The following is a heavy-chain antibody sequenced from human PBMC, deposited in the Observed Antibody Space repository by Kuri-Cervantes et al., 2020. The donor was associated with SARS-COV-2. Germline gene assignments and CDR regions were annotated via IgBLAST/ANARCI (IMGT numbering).Heavy chain of an antibody. V-gene: IGHV4-38-2*01. CDR2: IYHSGST. CDR3: ARVVQWRLLSDDYYYMDV. Sequence: GSLRLSCAVSGYSISSGYYWGWIRQPPGKGLEWIAIIYHSGSTYYNPSLKSRVTISLDTSKNQFSLKLSSVTAADTAVYYCARVVQWRLLSDDYYYMDVWGKGTTVTVSS. J-gene: IGHJ6*03. D-gene: IGHD6-25*01. CDR1: GYSISSGYY.